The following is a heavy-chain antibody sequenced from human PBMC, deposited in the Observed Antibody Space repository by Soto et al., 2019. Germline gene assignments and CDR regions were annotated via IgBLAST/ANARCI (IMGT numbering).Heavy chain of an antibody. Sequence: GGSLRLSCAASGFTFSSYAMHWVRQAPGKGLEWVAVISYDGSNKYYADSVKGRFTISRDNSKNTLYLQMNSLRAEDTAVYYCARDMAELGRRGVDYWGQGTLVTVSS. CDR1: GFTFSSYA. J-gene: IGHJ4*02. CDR3: ARDMAELGRRGVDY. D-gene: IGHD7-27*01. V-gene: IGHV3-30*04. CDR2: ISYDGSNK.